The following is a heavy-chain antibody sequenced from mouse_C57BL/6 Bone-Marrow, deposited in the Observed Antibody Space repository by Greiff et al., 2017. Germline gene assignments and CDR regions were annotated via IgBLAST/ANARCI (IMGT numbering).Heavy chain of an antibody. CDR3: ARKDGSTAWFAY. Sequence: VQLQQSGPELVKPGASVKISCKASGYTFTDYYMNWVKQSHGKSLEWIGDINPNNGGTSYNQKFKGKATLTVDKSSSTAYMELRSLTSEDSAVYYCARKDGSTAWFAYWGQGTVVTVSA. CDR1: GYTFTDYY. V-gene: IGHV1-26*01. D-gene: IGHD1-1*01. J-gene: IGHJ3*01. CDR2: INPNNGGT.